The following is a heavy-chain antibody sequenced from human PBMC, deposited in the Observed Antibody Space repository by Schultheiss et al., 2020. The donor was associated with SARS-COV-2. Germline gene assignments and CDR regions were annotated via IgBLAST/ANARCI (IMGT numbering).Heavy chain of an antibody. Sequence: SETLSLTCTVSGGSISSGTYYWGWIRQPPGRGLEWIGYVHYSGNTNYNPSLKSRVTTSVDTSKNQFSLKLSSVTAEDTAVFYCARAVTGPKRYFDLWGRGTLVTVSS. D-gene: IGHD6-19*01. CDR2: VHYSGNT. CDR3: ARAVTGPKRYFDL. V-gene: IGHV4-61*05. CDR1: GGSISSGTYY. J-gene: IGHJ2*01.